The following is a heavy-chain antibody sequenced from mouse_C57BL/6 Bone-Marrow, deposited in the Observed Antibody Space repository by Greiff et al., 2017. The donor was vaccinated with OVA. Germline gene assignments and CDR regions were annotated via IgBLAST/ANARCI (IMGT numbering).Heavy chain of an antibody. V-gene: IGHV1-19*01. CDR2: INPYNGGT. J-gene: IGHJ3*01. Sequence: VQLQQSGPVLVKPGASVKISCKASGYTFTDYHMNWVKQSHGKSLEWIGAINPYNGGTSYNQKFKGKATLTVDKSSRTAYMESNSLTSEDSAVSYCAGAICYWVSFAYWGQGTLVTVSA. CDR1: GYTFTDYH. CDR3: AGAICYWVSFAY. D-gene: IGHD3-1*01.